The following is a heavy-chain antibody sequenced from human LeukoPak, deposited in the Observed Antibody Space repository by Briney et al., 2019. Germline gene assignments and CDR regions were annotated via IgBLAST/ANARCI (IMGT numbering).Heavy chain of an antibody. CDR3: AREEAYYYERCCYSGGGASLI. V-gene: IGHV3-23*01. Sequence: GGSLRLSCAASGFTYHTYAMIWVRQAPGKGLECVSIINDGGGDTYYADSVKGRFTISRDNSKNTLYLQMNSLRVEDTAMYYCAREEAYYYERCCYSGGGASLIWGQGTMVTVSS. CDR1: GFTYHTYA. CDR2: INDGGGDT. J-gene: IGHJ3*02. D-gene: IGHD3-22*01.